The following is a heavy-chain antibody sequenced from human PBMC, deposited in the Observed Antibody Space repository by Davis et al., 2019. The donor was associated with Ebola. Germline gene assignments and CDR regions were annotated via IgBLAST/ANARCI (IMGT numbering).Heavy chain of an antibody. CDR2: IIPIFGTA. D-gene: IGHD4-17*01. Sequence: SVKVSCKASGYTFTSYGISWVRQAPGQGLEWMGGIIPIFGTANYAQKFQGRVTMTRDTSTSTVYMELSSLRSEDTAVYYCARSSTENYYYYGMDVWGQGTTVTVSS. CDR3: ARSSTENYYYYGMDV. CDR1: GYTFTSYG. J-gene: IGHJ6*02. V-gene: IGHV1-69*05.